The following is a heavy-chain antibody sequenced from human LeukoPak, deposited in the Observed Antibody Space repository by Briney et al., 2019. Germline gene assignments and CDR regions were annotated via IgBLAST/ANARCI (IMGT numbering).Heavy chain of an antibody. CDR3: ARLDYGDYGGFDY. V-gene: IGHV4-39*01. Sequence: PSETLSLTCTVSGGSISSSSYYWGWIRQPPGKGLEWIGTIDYSENTYYNPSLKSRVIISIDTSKNQFSLKVSSVTAADTAVYCCARLDYGDYGGFDYWGQGTLATVSS. CDR1: GGSISSSSYY. CDR2: IDYSENT. J-gene: IGHJ4*02. D-gene: IGHD4-17*01.